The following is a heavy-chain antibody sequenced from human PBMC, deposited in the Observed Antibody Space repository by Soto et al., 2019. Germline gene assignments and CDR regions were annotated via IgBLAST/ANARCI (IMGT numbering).Heavy chain of an antibody. D-gene: IGHD6-19*01. CDR1: GYSISSGYY. CDR2: IYHSGST. J-gene: IGHJ5*02. CDR3: ARRIAVAGTSWFDP. Sequence: LSLTCAVSGYSISSGYYWGWIRQPPGKGLEWIGSIYHSGSTYYNPSLKSRVTISVDTSKNQFSLKLSSVTAADTAVYYCARRIAVAGTSWFDPWGQGTLVTVSS. V-gene: IGHV4-38-2*01.